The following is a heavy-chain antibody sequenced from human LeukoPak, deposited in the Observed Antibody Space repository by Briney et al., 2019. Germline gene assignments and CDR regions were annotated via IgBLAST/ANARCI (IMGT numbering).Heavy chain of an antibody. CDR3: AKTNNGWYYFDY. Sequence: PGGSLRLSCAASGFTFSYYAMSWVRQAPGKGLEWVSAISSNGGSTYFADSVKGRFSISRDNSKSTLYLRMNSLRAEDTAVYYCAKTNNGWYYFDYWGQGTLVTVSS. CDR1: GFTFSYYA. CDR2: ISSNGGST. V-gene: IGHV3-23*01. D-gene: IGHD6-19*01. J-gene: IGHJ4*02.